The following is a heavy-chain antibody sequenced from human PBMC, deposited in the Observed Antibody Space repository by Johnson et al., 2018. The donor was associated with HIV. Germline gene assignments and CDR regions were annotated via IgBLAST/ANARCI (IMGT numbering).Heavy chain of an antibody. V-gene: IGHV3-11*05. CDR3: ANSLLLDAFNI. Sequence: QVQLVESGGGLVKPGGSLRVSCAASGFSFGDYYMSWIRQSPGKGLEWFAYISSSGEDDTYYADSVKGRFTISRDNSKTTLYLQMNSLRDEDTAVYYCANSLLLDAFNIWGQGTVVTVSS. CDR2: ISSSGEDDT. J-gene: IGHJ3*02. CDR1: GFSFGDYY. D-gene: IGHD2-15*01.